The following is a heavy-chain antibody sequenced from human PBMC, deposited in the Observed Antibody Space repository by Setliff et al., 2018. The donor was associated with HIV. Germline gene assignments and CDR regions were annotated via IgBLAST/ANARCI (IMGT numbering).Heavy chain of an antibody. D-gene: IGHD3-3*01. CDR3: ARILGITIFGVRRYMDV. CDR1: GFSLSNARMG. Sequence: SGPTLVNPTETLTLTCTVSGFSLSNARMGVSWIRQPPGKALEWLAHIFSNDEKSYSTSLKSRLTISKDTSKSQVVLSMTNMDPVDTATYYCARILGITIFGVRRYMDVWGKGTTVTVTS. CDR2: IFSNDEK. V-gene: IGHV2-26*01. J-gene: IGHJ6*03.